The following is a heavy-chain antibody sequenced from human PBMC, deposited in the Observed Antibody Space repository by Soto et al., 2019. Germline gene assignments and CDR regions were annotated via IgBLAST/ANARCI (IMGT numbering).Heavy chain of an antibody. CDR2: ISYDGSDK. Sequence: QVQLVESGGGVVQPGRSLRLSCAASGFTFSSYAMHWVRQAPGKGLEWVAVISYDGSDKYYADSVKGRFTISRDNSKNTLYLQMNSLRAEDTAMYYCARYIVVVTATYAFDIWGQGTMVTVSS. CDR3: ARYIVVVTATYAFDI. CDR1: GFTFSSYA. D-gene: IGHD2-21*02. J-gene: IGHJ3*02. V-gene: IGHV3-30-3*01.